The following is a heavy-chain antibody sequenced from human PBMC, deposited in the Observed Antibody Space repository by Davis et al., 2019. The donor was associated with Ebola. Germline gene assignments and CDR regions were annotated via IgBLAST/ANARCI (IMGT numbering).Heavy chain of an antibody. Sequence: GESLKISCVASGFTFTSYAMHWVRQAPGKGLEYVSGISSNGGSTYYANSVKGRFTISRDTSKNTVSLQMGSLGAEDMAVYYCARGGTTIAVANTYDYWGQGTLVTVSS. V-gene: IGHV3-64*01. J-gene: IGHJ4*02. CDR2: ISSNGGST. CDR3: ARGGTTIAVANTYDY. D-gene: IGHD3-22*01. CDR1: GFTFTSYA.